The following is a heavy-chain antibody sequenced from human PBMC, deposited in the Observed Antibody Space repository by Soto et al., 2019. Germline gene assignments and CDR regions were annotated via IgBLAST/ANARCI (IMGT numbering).Heavy chain of an antibody. V-gene: IGHV4-31*03. CDR1: GGSISSGGYY. Sequence: QVQLQESGPGLVKPSQTLSLTCTVSGGSISSGGYYWSWIRQHPGKGLEWIGYIYYSGSTYYNPSLKSXXTXAXXTSKNQFSLKLSSVTAADTAVYYCARGRGPYGMDVWGQGTTVTVSS. J-gene: IGHJ6*02. CDR2: IYYSGST. CDR3: ARGRGPYGMDV.